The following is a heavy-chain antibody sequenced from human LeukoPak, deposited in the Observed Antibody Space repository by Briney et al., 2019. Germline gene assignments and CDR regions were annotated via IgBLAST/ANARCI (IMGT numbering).Heavy chain of an antibody. D-gene: IGHD2-15*01. Sequence: SLXXXCAASGFTFSNFAIHWVRQAPGKGLEWVAVILYDGRNKYYGDSVEGRFTISRDNSKNTVYLEMNSLRAEDTAVYYCAKDLMKTGYCSGASCYGRTDWGQGTLVTVSS. CDR3: AKDLMKTGYCSGASCYGRTD. CDR1: GFTFSNFA. CDR2: ILYDGRNK. V-gene: IGHV3-30*18. J-gene: IGHJ4*02.